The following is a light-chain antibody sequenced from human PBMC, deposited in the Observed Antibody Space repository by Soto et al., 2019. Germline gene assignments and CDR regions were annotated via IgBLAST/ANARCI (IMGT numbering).Light chain of an antibody. J-gene: IGKJ4*01. CDR2: GAS. V-gene: IGKV3-15*01. CDR1: QSVGSN. Sequence: EIVMTQSPATLSVSPGERATLSCRASQSVGSNLAWYQQKPGQGLRLLIHGASTRATGVPARFSGSGSGTDFTLTISSLQSEDFAVYYCQQFNDWPPLTFGGGTKVEIK. CDR3: QQFNDWPPLT.